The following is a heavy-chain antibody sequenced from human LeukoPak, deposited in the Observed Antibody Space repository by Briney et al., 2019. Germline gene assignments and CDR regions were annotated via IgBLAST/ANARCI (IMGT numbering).Heavy chain of an antibody. D-gene: IGHD3-10*01. Sequence: ASVKVSCKASGYTFTSYAMHWVRQAPGQRLEWMGWINAGNGNTKYSQKLQGRVTITRHTSASTAYMELSSLRSEDTAVYYCARGTMVRGVIRYLDYWGQGTLVTVSS. CDR1: GYTFTSYA. V-gene: IGHV1-3*01. CDR3: ARGTMVRGVIRYLDY. J-gene: IGHJ4*02. CDR2: INAGNGNT.